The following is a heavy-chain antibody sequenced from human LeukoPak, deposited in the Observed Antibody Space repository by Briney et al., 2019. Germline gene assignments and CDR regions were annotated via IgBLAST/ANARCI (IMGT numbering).Heavy chain of an antibody. CDR2: IIPIFGTA. Sequence: ASVKVSCKASGGTFSSYAISWVRQAPGQGLEWMGGIIPIFGTAIYAQKFQGRVTITADESTSTAYMELSSLRSEDTAVYYCARARLPYCSSTSCYPDYWGQGTLVTVSS. V-gene: IGHV1-69*13. D-gene: IGHD2-2*01. J-gene: IGHJ4*02. CDR1: GGTFSSYA. CDR3: ARARLPYCSSTSCYPDY.